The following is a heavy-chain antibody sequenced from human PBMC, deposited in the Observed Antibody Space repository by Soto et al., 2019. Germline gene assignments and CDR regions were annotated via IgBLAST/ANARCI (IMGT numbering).Heavy chain of an antibody. V-gene: IGHV3-23*01. CDR1: GFTFSSYA. CDR2: ISGRGGST. J-gene: IGHJ4*02. CDR3: AKVSLRYFDWLPDFDY. D-gene: IGHD3-9*01. Sequence: GGSLRLSCAASGFTFSSYAMSWVRQAPGKGLEWVSAISGRGGSTYYAESEKGRFTISRDNSKNTLYLQMNSLRAEDSAVYYCAKVSLRYFDWLPDFDYWGQGTLVTVSS.